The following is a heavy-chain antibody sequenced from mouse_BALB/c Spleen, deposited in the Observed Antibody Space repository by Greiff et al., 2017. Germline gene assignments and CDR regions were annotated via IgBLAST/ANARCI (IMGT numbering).Heavy chain of an antibody. J-gene: IGHJ4*01. CDR1: GFSLTSYG. D-gene: IGHD2-1*01. V-gene: IGHV2-6-2*01. CDR3: ARHDGNPYYYAMDY. CDR2: IWSDGST. Sequence: QVQLKESGPDLVAPSQSLSITCTVSGFSLTSYGVHWVRQPPGKGLEWLVVIWSDGSTTYNSALKSRLSISKDNSKSQVFLKMNSLQTDDTAMYYCARHDGNPYYYAMDYWGQGTSVTVSS.